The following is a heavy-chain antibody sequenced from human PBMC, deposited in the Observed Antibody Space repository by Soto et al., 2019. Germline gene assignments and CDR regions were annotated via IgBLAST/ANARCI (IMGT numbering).Heavy chain of an antibody. Sequence: QVQLQESGPGLVKPSETLSLTCTVSNDSIRRYYWSWIRQPPGRGLEWIGYAFHTGGTNYNPSLKSRVTIVGDSSKSQFALKLTSVTAADTAVYFCASSELATLRDTEYFHHWGQGTLVTVSS. CDR1: NDSIRRYY. CDR3: ASSELATLRDTEYFHH. D-gene: IGHD5-12*01. CDR2: AFHTGGT. J-gene: IGHJ1*01. V-gene: IGHV4-59*01.